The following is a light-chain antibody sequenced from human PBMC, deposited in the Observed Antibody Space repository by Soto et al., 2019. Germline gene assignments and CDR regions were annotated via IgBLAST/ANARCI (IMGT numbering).Light chain of an antibody. CDR1: SSNIGAGYD. CDR3: QSYDSSLSGSWV. CDR2: GNS. J-gene: IGLJ3*02. Sequence: QSVLTQPPSVSGAPGQRVTISCTGSSSNIGAGYDVHWYQQLPGPAPKLLIYGNSNRPSGVPDRFSGSKSGTSASLAITGLQAEDEADYYCQSYDSSLSGSWVFGGGTKVTVL. V-gene: IGLV1-40*01.